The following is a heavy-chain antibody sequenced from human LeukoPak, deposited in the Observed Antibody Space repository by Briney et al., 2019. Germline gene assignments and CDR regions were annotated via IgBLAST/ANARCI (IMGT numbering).Heavy chain of an antibody. D-gene: IGHD6-19*01. CDR1: GFSFSSYE. Sequence: GGSLRLSCAASGFSFSSYEMNWVRQAPGKGLEWVSNISPSGSTKYYADSVKGRLTVSRDNAKNSLYLQMNSLRAGDTGVYYCTKLAVASADSWGQGTLVTVSS. V-gene: IGHV3-48*03. CDR3: TKLAVASADS. J-gene: IGHJ4*02. CDR2: ISPSGSTK.